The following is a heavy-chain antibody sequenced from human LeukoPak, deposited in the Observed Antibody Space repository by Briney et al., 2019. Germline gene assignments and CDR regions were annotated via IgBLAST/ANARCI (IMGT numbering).Heavy chain of an antibody. CDR1: GFTFSSYA. Sequence: GGCLRLSCAASGFTFSSYAMQWVRQAAGNGRQWVAFLSYDRSNKFYGESMKGRFTIARDNCKMTMYLQINRVMADDTAVYYCARDPIGGNLDYWGQGTLVTVSS. D-gene: IGHD4-23*01. CDR2: LSYDRSNK. CDR3: ARDPIGGNLDY. J-gene: IGHJ4*02. V-gene: IGHV3-30-3*01.